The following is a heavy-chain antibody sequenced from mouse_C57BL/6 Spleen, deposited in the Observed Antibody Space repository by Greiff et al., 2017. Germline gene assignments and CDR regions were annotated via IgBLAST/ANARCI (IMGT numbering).Heavy chain of an antibody. CDR1: GYTFTSYW. V-gene: IGHV1-64*01. CDR3: AREQTGLDY. Sequence: QVQLQQPGAELVKPGASVKLSCKASGYTFTSYWMHWVKQRPGQGLEWIGMIHPNSGSTNYNEKFKSKATLTVDKSSSTAYRPLSSLTSEDSAVYYCAREQTGLDYWGQGTTLTVSS. J-gene: IGHJ2*01. CDR2: IHPNSGST. D-gene: IGHD4-1*01.